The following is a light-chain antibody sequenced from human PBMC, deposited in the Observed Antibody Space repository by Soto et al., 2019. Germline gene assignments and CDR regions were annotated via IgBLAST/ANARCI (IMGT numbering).Light chain of an antibody. V-gene: IGLV2-8*01. CDR3: TSYAGSNFPVV. Sequence: QSALTQPPSASGYPGQSVTISCTGASSDIGSYNFVSWYQQHPDKAPKLLIYDVTQRPSGVPARFSGYKSGNTASLTVSGLLAEDEADYSCTSYAGSNFPVVFGRGTKVTVL. CDR2: DVT. J-gene: IGLJ2*01. CDR1: SSDIGSYNF.